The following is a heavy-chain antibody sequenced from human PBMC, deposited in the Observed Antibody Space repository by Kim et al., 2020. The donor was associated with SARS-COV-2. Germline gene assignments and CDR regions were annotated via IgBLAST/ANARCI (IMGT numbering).Heavy chain of an antibody. J-gene: IGHJ4*02. CDR1: GDSISGSY. D-gene: IGHD1-1*01. Sequence: SETLSLTCTLSGDSISGSYWNWIRQPPGGGLEWIGHVHQSGKTLYNPSLQSRVTTSVDASKNQFSLNLRSVTAADTAIYYCARDPEHDTSASFDYWGQG. CDR3: ARDPEHDTSASFDY. V-gene: IGHV4-59*01. CDR2: VHQSGKT.